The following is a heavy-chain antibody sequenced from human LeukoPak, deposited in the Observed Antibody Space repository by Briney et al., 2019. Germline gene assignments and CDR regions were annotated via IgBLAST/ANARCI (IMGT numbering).Heavy chain of an antibody. CDR1: GGSIGRGSYY. J-gene: IGHJ4*02. V-gene: IGHV4-39*07. CDR3: ARVAAKTVDY. D-gene: IGHD2-15*01. Sequence: SETLSVTCSVSGGSIGRGSYYWGWVRQSPGKGLEWIGSIYYSGSTNYNPSLKSRVTISVDTSKNQFSLKLSSVTAADTAVYYCARVAAKTVDYWGQGTLVTVSS. CDR2: IYYSGST.